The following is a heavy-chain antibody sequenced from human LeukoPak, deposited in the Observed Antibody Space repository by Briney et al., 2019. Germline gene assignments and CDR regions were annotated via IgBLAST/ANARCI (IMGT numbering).Heavy chain of an antibody. CDR3: ARWDLWSSSSFTLDP. CDR2: IYYRGST. Sequence: KPSETLSLTCTVSGMSVNTGGFYWSWIRQQPGKGLEWIGHIYYRGSTDYNPSLKDRLSLSVDTSKNQFSLRLTSVTAADTAVYFCARWDLWSSSSFTLDPWGQGTLVTVSS. CDR1: GMSVNTGGFY. D-gene: IGHD6-13*01. J-gene: IGHJ5*02. V-gene: IGHV4-31*03.